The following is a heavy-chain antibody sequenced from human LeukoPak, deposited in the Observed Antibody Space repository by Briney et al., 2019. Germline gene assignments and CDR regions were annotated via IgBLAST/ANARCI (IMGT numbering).Heavy chain of an antibody. J-gene: IGHJ4*02. Sequence: GASVKVSCKASGYTFTSYYMHWVRQAPGQGLEWMGIINPSGGSTSYAQKFQGRVTITRDTSASTAYMELNSLRSEDAAVYYCARDSPVAGGGVDSWGQGSLVTVSS. CDR1: GYTFTSYY. D-gene: IGHD6-19*01. CDR3: ARDSPVAGGGVDS. V-gene: IGHV1-46*01. CDR2: INPSGGST.